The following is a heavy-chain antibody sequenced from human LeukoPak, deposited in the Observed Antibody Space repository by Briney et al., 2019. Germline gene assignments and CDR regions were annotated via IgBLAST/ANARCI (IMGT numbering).Heavy chain of an antibody. CDR3: ARVLYSSSLHTQYYFDY. CDR2: IKQDGSEK. V-gene: IGHV3-7*01. J-gene: IGHJ4*02. CDR1: GFTFSSYW. D-gene: IGHD6-13*01. Sequence: GGSLRLSCAASGFTFSSYWMSWVRQAPGKGLEWVANIKQDGSEKYYVDPVKGRFTISRDNAKNSLYLQMNSLRAEDTAVYYCARVLYSSSLHTQYYFDYWGQGTLVTVSS.